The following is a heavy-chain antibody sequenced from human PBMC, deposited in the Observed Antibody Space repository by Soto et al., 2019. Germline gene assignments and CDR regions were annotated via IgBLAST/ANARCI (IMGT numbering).Heavy chain of an antibody. D-gene: IGHD5-12*01. Sequence: SEALSLTCTVSGGSVSSGSYYWSWIRQPPGKGLEWIGYIYYSGSTNYNPSLKSRVTISVDTSKNQFSLKLSSVTAADTAVYYCARGEIEMATISAFDIWGQGTMVTVSS. V-gene: IGHV4-61*01. J-gene: IGHJ3*02. CDR2: IYYSGST. CDR1: GGSVSSGSYY. CDR3: ARGEIEMATISAFDI.